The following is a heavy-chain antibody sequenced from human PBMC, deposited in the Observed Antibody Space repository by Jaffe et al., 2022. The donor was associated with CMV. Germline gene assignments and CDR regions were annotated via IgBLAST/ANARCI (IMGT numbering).Heavy chain of an antibody. D-gene: IGHD6-19*01. J-gene: IGHJ6*02. CDR2: IYYSGST. CDR1: GGSISSYY. Sequence: QVQLQESGPGLVKPSETLSLTCTVSGGSISSYYWSWIRQPPGKGLEWIGYIYYSGSTNYNPSLKSRVTISVDTSKNQFSLKLSSVTAADTAVYYCARVPGWAGTAGEVRNYYYGMDVWGQGTTVTVSS. CDR3: ARVPGWAGTAGEVRNYYYGMDV. V-gene: IGHV4-59*01.